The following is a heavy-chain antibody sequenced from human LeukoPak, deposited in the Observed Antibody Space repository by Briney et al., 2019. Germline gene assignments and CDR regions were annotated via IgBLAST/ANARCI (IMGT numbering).Heavy chain of an antibody. J-gene: IGHJ6*03. CDR2: VRYDGSNE. CDR1: GFTFSNYG. V-gene: IGHV3-30*02. CDR3: AKASGSNYYYYYMDV. Sequence: GGSLRLSCAASGFTFSNYGMHWVRQAPGKGLEGVAFVRYDGSNEYYADSVKGRFTISRDNSKNTPYLQMNSLRAEDTAVYYCAKASGSNYYYYYMDVWGKGTTVTISS. D-gene: IGHD1-26*01.